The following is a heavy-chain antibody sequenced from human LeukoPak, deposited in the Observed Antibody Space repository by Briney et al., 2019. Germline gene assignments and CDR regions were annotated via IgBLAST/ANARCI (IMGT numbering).Heavy chain of an antibody. J-gene: IGHJ4*02. Sequence: PSETLSLTCTVSGGSFSSGSYYWSWVRQPAGKGLEWIGRFYTSGSTDYNPSLKSRVTMSVDTSKNQFSLNLSSVTAADTAVYYCARLWWEYYGGIDYWGQGTLVTVSS. CDR3: ARLWWEYYGGIDY. CDR2: FYTSGST. V-gene: IGHV4-61*02. D-gene: IGHD4-23*01. CDR1: GGSFSSGSYY.